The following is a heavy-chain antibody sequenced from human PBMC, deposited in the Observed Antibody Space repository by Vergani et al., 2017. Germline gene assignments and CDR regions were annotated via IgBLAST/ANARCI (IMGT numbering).Heavy chain of an antibody. D-gene: IGHD4-23*01. J-gene: IGHJ2*01. CDR3: ARHPDTTVDWYFDL. V-gene: IGHV5-51*01. CDR2: IYPGDSDT. Sequence: EVQLLESGGGLVQPGESLKISCKGSGYSFTSYWIGWVRQMPGKGLEWMGIIYPGDSDTRYSPSFQGQVTISADKSISTAYLQWSSLKASDTAMYCCARHPDTTVDWYFDLWGRGTLVTVSS. CDR1: GYSFTSYW.